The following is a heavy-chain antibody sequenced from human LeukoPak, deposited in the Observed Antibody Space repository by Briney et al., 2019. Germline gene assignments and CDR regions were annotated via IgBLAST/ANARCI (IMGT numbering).Heavy chain of an antibody. V-gene: IGHV4-39*07. CDR1: GGSISSSSYY. Sequence: SETLSLTCTVSGGSISSSSYYWGWIRQPPGKGLEWIGSIYYSGSTNYNPSLKSRVTISVDTSKNQFSLKLSSVTAADTAVYYCARGRGYSYGRAFYYYYYMDVWGKGTTVTVSS. J-gene: IGHJ6*03. D-gene: IGHD5-18*01. CDR3: ARGRGYSYGRAFYYYYYMDV. CDR2: IYYSGST.